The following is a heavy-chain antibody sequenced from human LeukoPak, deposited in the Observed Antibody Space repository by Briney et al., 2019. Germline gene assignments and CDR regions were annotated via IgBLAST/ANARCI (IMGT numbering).Heavy chain of an antibody. CDR1: GFTFSSYA. D-gene: IGHD6-13*01. Sequence: PGGSLRLSCAASGFTFSSYAMSWVRQAPGKGLEGVSAISGSGGSTYYADSVKGRFTISRDNSKNTLFLQMNRLRDEDTAVYYCSKDPVDSSSWPTFDYWGQGTLVTVSS. V-gene: IGHV3-23*01. CDR2: ISGSGGST. J-gene: IGHJ4*02. CDR3: SKDPVDSSSWPTFDY.